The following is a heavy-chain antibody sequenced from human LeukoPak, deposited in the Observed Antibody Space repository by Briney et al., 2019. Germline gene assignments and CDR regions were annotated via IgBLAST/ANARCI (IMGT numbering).Heavy chain of an antibody. Sequence: GGSLRLSCAASGFTFSSYEMNWVRQAPGKGLEWVSYISSSGSTIYYADSVKGRFTISRDNAKNSLYLQMNSLRAEDTAVYYCATEIITMVRGVIITEIDYWGQGTLVTVSS. CDR2: ISSSGSTI. V-gene: IGHV3-48*03. CDR1: GFTFSSYE. J-gene: IGHJ4*02. D-gene: IGHD3-10*01. CDR3: ATEIITMVRGVIITEIDY.